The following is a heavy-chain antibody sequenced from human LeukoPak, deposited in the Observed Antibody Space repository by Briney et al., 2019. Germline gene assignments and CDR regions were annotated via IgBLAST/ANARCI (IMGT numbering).Heavy chain of an antibody. CDR1: GFTFSNYA. CDR2: ISSSSSYI. J-gene: IGHJ6*02. CDR3: ASFCSSTSCYRMDV. V-gene: IGHV3-21*01. Sequence: PGGSLRLSCAASGFTFSNYAINWVRQAPGKGLEWVSSISSSSSYIYYADSVKGRFTISRDNPKNSLYLQMNSLRAEDTAVYYCASFCSSTSCYRMDVWGQGTTVTVSS. D-gene: IGHD2-2*01.